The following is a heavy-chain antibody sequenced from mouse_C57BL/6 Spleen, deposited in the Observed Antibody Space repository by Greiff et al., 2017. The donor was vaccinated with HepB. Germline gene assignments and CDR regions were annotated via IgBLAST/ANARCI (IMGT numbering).Heavy chain of an antibody. J-gene: IGHJ3*01. V-gene: IGHV1-61*01. CDR1: GYTFTSYW. CDR3: ARGDSSGSFAY. Sequence: QVQLHQPGAELVRPGSSVKLSCKASGYTFTSYWMDWVKQRPGQGLEWIGNIYPSDSETHYNQKFKDKATLTVDKSSSTAYMQLSSLTSEDSAVYYCARGDSSGSFAYWGQGTLVTVSA. D-gene: IGHD3-2*02. CDR2: IYPSDSET.